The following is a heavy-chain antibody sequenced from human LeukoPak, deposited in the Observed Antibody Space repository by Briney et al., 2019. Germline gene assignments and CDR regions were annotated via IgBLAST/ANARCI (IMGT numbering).Heavy chain of an antibody. CDR2: IKSKTDSGTT. CDR1: GFTFSNAW. Sequence: TGGSLRLSCAASGFTFSNAWMSWVRQAPGKGLEWVGRIKSKTDSGTTDYAAPVKGRFTISRDDSKNTLYLQMNSLKTEDTAVYYCTTDDVYWGQGTLVTVSS. CDR3: TTDDVY. V-gene: IGHV3-15*01. J-gene: IGHJ4*02.